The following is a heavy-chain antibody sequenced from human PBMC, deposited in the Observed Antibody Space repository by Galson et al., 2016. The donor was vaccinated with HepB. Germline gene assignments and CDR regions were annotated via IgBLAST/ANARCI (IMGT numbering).Heavy chain of an antibody. V-gene: IGHV3-74*01. CDR3: ARDLSGPDR. CDR2: IEGYGARP. CDR1: GFTFRNHQ. Sequence: SLRLSCAVSGFTFRNHQMHWIRQVPGKGLMWVARIEGYGARPIYAASVEGRFIMSSDSAENTVYLQMNRLRAEDTALYYCARDLSGPDRWGQGTLVTVSP. J-gene: IGHJ5*02.